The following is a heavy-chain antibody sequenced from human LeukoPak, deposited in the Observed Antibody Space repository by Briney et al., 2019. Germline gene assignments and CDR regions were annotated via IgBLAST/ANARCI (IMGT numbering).Heavy chain of an antibody. CDR1: GYSFTSYW. J-gene: IGHJ3*01. CDR2: IYPGDSDT. D-gene: IGHD3-22*01. V-gene: IGHV5-51*01. CDR3: TRTYYYDSSGSSDDVFDL. Sequence: GESLKISCKGSGYSFTSYWIGWVRQMPGKGLEWMGIIYPGDSDTRYSPSFQGQVTISADKSISTAYLQWSSLKASDTAIYYCTRTYYYDSSGSSDDVFDLWGQGTMVTVSS.